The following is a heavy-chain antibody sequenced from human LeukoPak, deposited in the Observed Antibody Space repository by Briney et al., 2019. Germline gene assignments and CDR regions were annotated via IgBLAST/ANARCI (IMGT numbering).Heavy chain of an antibody. CDR2: VYYIGRT. Sequence: SEPLSLTCTVSGDAISRSSDHWGWIRQPPGKRPEWIGSVYYIGRTFYNPSLKSRLTISIDTSKNQFSLKLRSVTAADTAVYYCAREDAEQMDNSFDIWGQGTMVTVSS. D-gene: IGHD5-24*01. CDR3: AREDAEQMDNSFDI. J-gene: IGHJ3*02. CDR1: GDAISRSSDH. V-gene: IGHV4-39*07.